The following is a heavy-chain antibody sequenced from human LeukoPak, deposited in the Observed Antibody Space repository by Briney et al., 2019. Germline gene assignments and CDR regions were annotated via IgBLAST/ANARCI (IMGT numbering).Heavy chain of an antibody. Sequence: GGSLRLSCAASGFTFSSCAMTWVRQAPGKGLEWVSAISGGGGGTTYYADSVKGRFTISRDNSKNTLYLEMNSLRAEDTAVYYCARYDSNSCLEYWGQGTLVTVSS. D-gene: IGHD6-13*01. V-gene: IGHV3-23*01. CDR2: ISGGGGGTT. CDR3: ARYDSNSCLEY. CDR1: GFTFSSCA. J-gene: IGHJ4*02.